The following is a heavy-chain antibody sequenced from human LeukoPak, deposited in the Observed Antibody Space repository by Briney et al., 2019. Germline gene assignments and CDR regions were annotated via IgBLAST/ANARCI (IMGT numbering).Heavy chain of an antibody. CDR1: GFTFDDYA. J-gene: IGHJ4*02. CDR2: ISWNSGSI. D-gene: IGHD5-18*01. Sequence: GGSLRLSCAASGFTFDDYAMHWVRHAPGKGLEWVSGISWNSGSIGYADSVKGRFTISRDNAKNSLYLQVNSLRAEDTALYYCAKDRGYSYGGIDYWGQGTLVTVSS. V-gene: IGHV3-9*01. CDR3: AKDRGYSYGGIDY.